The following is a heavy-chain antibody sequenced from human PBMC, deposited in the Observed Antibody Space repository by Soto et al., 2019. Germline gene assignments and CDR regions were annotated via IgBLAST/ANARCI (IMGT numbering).Heavy chain of an antibody. CDR3: AKELGNYEVNGCDP. CDR1: GFTFSSYG. Sequence: LRLSCAASGFTFSSYGMHWVRQAPDKGLEWVAVISYDGSNKYYADSVKGRFTISRDNSKNTLYLQMNSLRAEDTAVYYCAKELGNYEVNGCDPWGQGTLVTVSS. J-gene: IGHJ5*02. CDR2: ISYDGSNK. V-gene: IGHV3-30*18. D-gene: IGHD4-4*01.